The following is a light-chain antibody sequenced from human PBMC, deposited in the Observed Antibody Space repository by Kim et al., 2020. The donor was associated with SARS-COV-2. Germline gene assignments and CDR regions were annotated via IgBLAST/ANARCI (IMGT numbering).Light chain of an antibody. V-gene: IGKV1-16*01. CDR2: DAS. J-gene: IGKJ4*01. CDR3: QQYNVFPLT. Sequence: ASVGDRVTISCRASLAISDYVAWFQQKPGRAPKSLIYDASRLQSGVPARFSGTGSGTDFTLTISSLQPEDFATYFCQQYNVFPLTFGGGTKVDIK. CDR1: LAISDY.